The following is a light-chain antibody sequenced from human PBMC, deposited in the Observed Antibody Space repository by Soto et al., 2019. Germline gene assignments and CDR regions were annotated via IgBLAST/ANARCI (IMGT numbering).Light chain of an antibody. CDR3: SSCSSSSTVL. CDR1: SSDVGGYHY. V-gene: IGLV2-14*01. J-gene: IGLJ3*02. Sequence: QSALTQPASVSGSPGQSTTISCTGTSSDVGGYHYVSWYQQHPGKAPKLMIYDVSSRPSGVSNRFSGSKSGSTASLTISGLRADDEAVYYCSSCSSSSTVLFGGGTKVTV. CDR2: DVS.